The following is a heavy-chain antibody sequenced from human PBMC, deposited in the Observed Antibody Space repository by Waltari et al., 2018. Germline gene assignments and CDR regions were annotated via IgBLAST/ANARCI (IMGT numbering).Heavy chain of an antibody. V-gene: IGHV3-7*01. J-gene: IGHJ4*02. Sequence: EVQFVESGGDLVQPWGSLRLSCVVSGFTFSRYWMSWVRQAPGKGLECVATINHDGSKKYYVDSVKGRFAISRDNADNSMFLQMSSLRVDDTAVYYCANFEDPASDRGQGTLVTVSS. CDR1: GFTFSRYW. CDR3: ANFEDPASD. CDR2: INHDGSKK. D-gene: IGHD3-9*01.